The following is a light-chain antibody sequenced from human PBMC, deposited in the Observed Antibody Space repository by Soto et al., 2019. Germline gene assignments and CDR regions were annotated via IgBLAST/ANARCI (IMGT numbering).Light chain of an antibody. Sequence: QLVLTQPPSASATPGQRVTTSCSGSSSNIGTNYVYWYQQLPGTAPKLLIYTNNQRPSGVPDRFSGSKSGTSASLAISGLRSEDEADYYCAAWDDSLSVVVFGGGTKLTVL. CDR1: SSNIGTNY. CDR3: AAWDDSLSVVV. CDR2: TNN. J-gene: IGLJ2*01. V-gene: IGLV1-47*01.